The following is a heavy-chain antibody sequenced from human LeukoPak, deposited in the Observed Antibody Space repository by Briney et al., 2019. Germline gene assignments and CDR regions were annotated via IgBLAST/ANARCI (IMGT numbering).Heavy chain of an antibody. Sequence: PGGSLRLSCEGSGFTFSNYWMGWVRQAPGKGLQWVANIKTDGSEKYYVDSVKGRFTISRDNAKNSLYLQMTSLRAEDAAVYYCARDIPPHRLRLKGYFDYWGQGTLVTVSS. CDR1: GFTFSNYW. D-gene: IGHD5-12*01. CDR3: ARDIPPHRLRLKGYFDY. J-gene: IGHJ4*02. CDR2: IKTDGSEK. V-gene: IGHV3-7*01.